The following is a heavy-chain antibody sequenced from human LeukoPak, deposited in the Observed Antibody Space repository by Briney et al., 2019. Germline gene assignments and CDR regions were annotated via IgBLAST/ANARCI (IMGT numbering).Heavy chain of an antibody. J-gene: IGHJ5*02. Sequence: RGSLRLSCATSGFTFSDYYMSWIRQAPGKGLEWVSYISSSGSTIYYADSVKGRFTISRDNAKNSLYLQMNSLGAEDTAVYYCARAGRTTRYNWFDPWGQGTLVTVSS. CDR3: ARAGRTTRYNWFDP. V-gene: IGHV3-11*01. CDR1: GFTFSDYY. CDR2: ISSSGSTI. D-gene: IGHD4-17*01.